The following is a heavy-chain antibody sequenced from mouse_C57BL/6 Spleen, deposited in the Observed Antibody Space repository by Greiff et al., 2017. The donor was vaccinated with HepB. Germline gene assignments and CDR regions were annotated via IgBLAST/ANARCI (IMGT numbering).Heavy chain of an antibody. CDR3: ARGGRRYAMDY. CDR1: GFTFTDYY. CDR2: IRNKANGYTT. Sequence: EVKLVESGGGLVQPGGSLSLSCAASGFTFTDYYMSWVRQPPGKALEWLGFIRNKANGYTTEYSASVKGRFTISRDNSQSILYLQMNALRAEDSATYYCARGGRRYAMDYWGQGTSVTVSS. V-gene: IGHV7-3*01. J-gene: IGHJ4*01.